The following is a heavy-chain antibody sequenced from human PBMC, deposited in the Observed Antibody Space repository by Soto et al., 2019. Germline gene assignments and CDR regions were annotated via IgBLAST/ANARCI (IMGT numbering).Heavy chain of an antibody. CDR3: ARVLAAAGAVDY. D-gene: IGHD6-13*01. J-gene: IGHJ4*02. Sequence: QVQLQESGPGLVKPSETLSLTCTVSGGSISGYYWSWIRQPPGKGLEWIGYIYYNGNTNYNPSLKSRXXIXVXRSKNQFSLKLSSVTAADTAVYYCARVLAAAGAVDYWGQGTLVTVSS. CDR1: GGSISGYY. CDR2: IYYNGNT. V-gene: IGHV4-59*01.